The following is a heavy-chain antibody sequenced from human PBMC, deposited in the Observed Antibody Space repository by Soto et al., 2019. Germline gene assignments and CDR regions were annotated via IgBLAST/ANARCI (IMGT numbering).Heavy chain of an antibody. J-gene: IGHJ3*02. CDR1: GFSLTTSGVG. CDR3: AHRRCGGGSCNNVCDI. Sequence: QITLKESGPTLVQPTQTLTLTCTFSGFSLTTSGVGVGWIRQPPGKALEWLALMYWSDDKSYSSSLKSRLTITKDTSKIQVVLTMTSLDPVDTATYYFAHRRCGGGSCNNVCDIWGQGTMVTVSS. CDR2: MYWSDDK. V-gene: IGHV2-5*01. D-gene: IGHD2-15*01.